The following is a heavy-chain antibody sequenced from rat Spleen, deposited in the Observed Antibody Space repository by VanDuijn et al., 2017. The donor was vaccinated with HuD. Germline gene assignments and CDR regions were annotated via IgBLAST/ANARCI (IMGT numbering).Heavy chain of an antibody. CDR1: RFTFSNYD. Sequence: EVQLVESGGGLVQPGRSMKLSCAASRFTFSNYDMAWVRQAPKRGLEWVAYISYDGGTTYYRDSVKGRFTISRDNAKSTLYLQMDSRRSEDTAMFYCTTRAALDIYYGYNYDYFDYWGQGVMVTVSS. V-gene: IGHV5-20*01. CDR2: ISYDGGTT. J-gene: IGHJ2*01. D-gene: IGHD1-9*01. CDR3: TTRAALDIYYGYNYDYFDY.